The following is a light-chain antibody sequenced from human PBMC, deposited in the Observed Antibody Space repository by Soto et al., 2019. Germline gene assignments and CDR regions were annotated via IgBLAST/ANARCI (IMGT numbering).Light chain of an antibody. CDR1: RSSIGAGYA. CDR3: QSYDSRLSSNV. CDR2: GNN. V-gene: IGLV1-40*01. Sequence: QSVLTLPPSVSGAPGPRVAVSCTGSRSSIGAGYAVHWYQQLPGTSPKLLVQGNNNRPSGVPDRFSGSKSDTSASLAITGIQADDEAHYYRQSYDSRLSSNVFGTGTKVTVL. J-gene: IGLJ1*01.